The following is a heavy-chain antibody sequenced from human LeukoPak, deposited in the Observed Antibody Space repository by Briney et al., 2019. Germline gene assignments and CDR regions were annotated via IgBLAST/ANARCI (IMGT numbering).Heavy chain of an antibody. CDR3: ARDSIFTMIVVDHYYFDY. J-gene: IGHJ4*02. CDR1: GYSISSGYY. D-gene: IGHD3-22*01. Sequence: PSETLSLTCTVSGYSISSGYYWGWIRQPPGKGLEWIGSIYHSGSTYYNPSLKSRVTISVDTSKNQFSLKLSSVTAADTAVYYCARDSIFTMIVVDHYYFDYWGQGTLVTVFS. V-gene: IGHV4-38-2*02. CDR2: IYHSGST.